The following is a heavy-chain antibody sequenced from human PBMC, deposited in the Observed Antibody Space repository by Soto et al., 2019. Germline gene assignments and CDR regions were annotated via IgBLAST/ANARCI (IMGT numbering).Heavy chain of an antibody. V-gene: IGHV3-48*02. D-gene: IGHD3-22*01. CDR2: ISSSSSII. Sequence: PGGSLGLSCAASGFTFSSYSMEWVSMAPGTGLERDSYISSSSSIIYYADSVKGRVTISRDNAKNSLYMQMNSLRDEDTAVYYCARLFGDYQYYYYSSGYYPHVTDVWGQVTTVTASS. J-gene: IGHJ6*02. CDR1: GFTFSSYS. CDR3: ARLFGDYQYYYYSSGYYPHVTDV.